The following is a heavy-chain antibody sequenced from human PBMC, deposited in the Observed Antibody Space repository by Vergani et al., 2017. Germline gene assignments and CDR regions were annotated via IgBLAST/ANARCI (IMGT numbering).Heavy chain of an antibody. D-gene: IGHD5-12*01. J-gene: IGHJ5*02. Sequence: QLQLQESGPGLVKPSETLSLTCTVSGGSISSSSYYWGWIRQPPGKGLEWIGSIYYSGSTYYNPSLKSRVTISVDTSKNQFSLKLSSVTAADTAVYYCARPVVATITGWFDPWGQGTLVTVSS. CDR3: ARPVVATITGWFDP. CDR2: IYYSGST. V-gene: IGHV4-39*01. CDR1: GGSISSSSYY.